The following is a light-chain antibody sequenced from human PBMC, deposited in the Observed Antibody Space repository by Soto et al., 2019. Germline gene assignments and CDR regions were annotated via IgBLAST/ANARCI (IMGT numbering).Light chain of an antibody. CDR1: QSLVSSNGHTY. V-gene: IGKV2-30*01. Sequence: DVVMTQSPLSLPVTLGQPASISCRSSQSLVSSNGHTYVTWFQQRPGQSPRRLIYEVSKRDSGVPDRFSGSGSGTDFTLKTSRVEAEDVAIYYCRQGSHWPPWTFGQGTKVEIK. CDR3: RQGSHWPPWT. CDR2: EVS. J-gene: IGKJ1*01.